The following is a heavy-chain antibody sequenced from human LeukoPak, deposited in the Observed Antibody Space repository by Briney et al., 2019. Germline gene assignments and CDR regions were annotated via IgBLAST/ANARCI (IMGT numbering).Heavy chain of an antibody. D-gene: IGHD5-12*01. CDR2: IYTSGGT. Sequence: SETLSLTCTVSGGSISSGSYYWNWIRQPAGKGLEWIGRIYTSGGTNYNPSLKSRVTISIDTSKNQFPLKVISLTAADTAVYYCAKASALAFDYWGQGTLVTVSS. V-gene: IGHV4-61*02. CDR3: AKASALAFDY. J-gene: IGHJ4*02. CDR1: GGSISSGSYY.